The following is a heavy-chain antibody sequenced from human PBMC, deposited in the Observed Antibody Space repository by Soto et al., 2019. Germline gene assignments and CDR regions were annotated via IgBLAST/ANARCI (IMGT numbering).Heavy chain of an antibody. CDR2: ISYDGSNK. CDR1: GFTFSSYG. J-gene: IGHJ6*02. CDR3: ARGRSTRDTAMAYGMDV. D-gene: IGHD5-18*01. Sequence: PGGSLRLSCAASGFTFSSYGMHWVRQAPGKGLEWVAVISYDGSNKYYADSVKGRFTISRDNSKNTLYLQMNSLRAEDTAVYYCARGRSTRDTAMAYGMDVWGQGTTVTVS. V-gene: IGHV3-30*03.